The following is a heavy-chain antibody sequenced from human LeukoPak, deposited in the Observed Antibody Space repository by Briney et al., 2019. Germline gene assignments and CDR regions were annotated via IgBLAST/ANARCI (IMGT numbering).Heavy chain of an antibody. CDR1: GFTFSSYS. Sequence: GGSLRLSCAASGFTFSSYSMNWVRQAPGKGLEWVSSISSSSSYIYYADSVKGRFTISRDNAKNSLYLQMNSLRAEDTAVYYCARGFKLTGDVLWGQGTLVTVSS. CDR3: ARGFKLTGDVL. D-gene: IGHD7-27*01. V-gene: IGHV3-21*01. J-gene: IGHJ4*02. CDR2: ISSSSSYI.